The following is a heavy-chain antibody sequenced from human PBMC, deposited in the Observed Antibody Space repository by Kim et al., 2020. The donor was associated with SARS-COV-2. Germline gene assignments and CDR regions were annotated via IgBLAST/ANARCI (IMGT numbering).Heavy chain of an antibody. Sequence: SETLSLTCTVSGGSVSSGSYYWSWIRQPPGKGLEWIGYIYYSGSTNYNPSLKSRVTISVDTSKNQFSLKLSSVTAADTAVYYCARDGRVYSGYGYTYCYFDLWGRGTLVTVSA. CDR3: ARDGRVYSGYGYTYCYFDL. CDR2: IYYSGST. V-gene: IGHV4-61*01. CDR1: GGSVSSGSYY. D-gene: IGHD5-12*01. J-gene: IGHJ2*01.